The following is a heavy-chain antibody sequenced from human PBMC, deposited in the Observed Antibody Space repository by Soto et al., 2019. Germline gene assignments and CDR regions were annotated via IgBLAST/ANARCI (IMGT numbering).Heavy chain of an antibody. D-gene: IGHD6-13*01. CDR3: ARLSSSWPYYYYGMDV. V-gene: IGHV4-39*01. CDR1: GGSISSSSYY. CDR2: IYYSGST. Sequence: SETLSLTCTVSGGSISSSSYYWGWIRQPPGKGLEWIGSIYYSGSTYYNPSLKSRVTVSVDTSKNQFSLKLSSVTAADTAVYYCARLSSSWPYYYYGMDVWGQGTTVTVSS. J-gene: IGHJ6*02.